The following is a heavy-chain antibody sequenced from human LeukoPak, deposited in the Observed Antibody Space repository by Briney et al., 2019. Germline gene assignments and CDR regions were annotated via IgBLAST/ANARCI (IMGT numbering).Heavy chain of an antibody. J-gene: IGHJ4*02. V-gene: IGHV4-4*07. CDR2: IYSSGYT. CDR1: GGAIRSHY. D-gene: IGHD1/OR15-1a*01. Sequence: PSETVSLTCTVSGGAIRSHYWNWIRQHAGKGLEWIGRIYSSGYTNDNPLLKSRITMSVDMSKNQFSLRLNSVTAADTAVYYCARGEHSVDSWGQGMLVTVSS. CDR3: ARGEHSVDS.